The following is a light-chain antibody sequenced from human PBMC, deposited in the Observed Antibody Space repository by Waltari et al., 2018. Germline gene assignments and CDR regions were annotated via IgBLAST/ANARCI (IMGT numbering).Light chain of an antibody. CDR2: EEN. CDR3: QSYDRSTVI. V-gene: IGLV6-57*03. Sequence: NFILTQPHSVSESPGKTITISCTRSSGSIASNYVQWYRQRPGSAPTTLINEENQRASGVPYRFSGSIDYSSNSAFLTISTLKTEDEADYYCQSYDRSTVIFGGGTKLTVL. J-gene: IGLJ2*01. CDR1: SGSIASNY.